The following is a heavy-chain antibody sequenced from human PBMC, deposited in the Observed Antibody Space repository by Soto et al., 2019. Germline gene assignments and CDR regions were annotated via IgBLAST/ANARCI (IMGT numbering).Heavy chain of an antibody. D-gene: IGHD3-16*01. CDR3: ARESWKYDKGYSYVPEAFDI. V-gene: IGHV1-69*06. J-gene: IGHJ3*02. Sequence: SVKVSCKASGGTFSNYAVSWVRQAPGQGLERMGSIIPMFGTTNYAQRFKGRVTITADKSTNTVYMDLTTLRSDDTAVYYCARESWKYDKGYSYVPEAFDIWGQGTMVTVSS. CDR1: GGTFSNYA. CDR2: IIPMFGTT.